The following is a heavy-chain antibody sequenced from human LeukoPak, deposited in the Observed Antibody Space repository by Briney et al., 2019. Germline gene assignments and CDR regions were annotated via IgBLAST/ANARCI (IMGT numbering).Heavy chain of an antibody. D-gene: IGHD3-22*01. V-gene: IGHV1-46*01. Sequence: RASVKVSCKASGYTFTSYYMHWVRQAPGQGLEWMGIINPSGGSTSYAQKFQGRVTMTRDMSTSTDYMELSSLRSDDTAVYYCAREFLGIYYDSSGYYLDYWGQGTLVTVSS. J-gene: IGHJ4*02. CDR1: GYTFTSYY. CDR2: INPSGGST. CDR3: AREFLGIYYDSSGYYLDY.